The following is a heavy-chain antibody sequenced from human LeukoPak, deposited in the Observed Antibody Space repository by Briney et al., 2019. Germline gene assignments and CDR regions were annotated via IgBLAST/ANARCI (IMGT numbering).Heavy chain of an antibody. Sequence: GGSLRLSCAASGFTFSSYGMHWVRQAPGKGLEWVAFIRYDGSNKYYADSVKGRFTISRDNSKNTLYLQMNSLRAEDTAVYYCAKDLGSLGEVGATVGYWGQGTLVTVSS. CDR2: IRYDGSNK. CDR3: AKDLGSLGEVGATVGY. D-gene: IGHD1-26*01. J-gene: IGHJ4*02. CDR1: GFTFSSYG. V-gene: IGHV3-30*02.